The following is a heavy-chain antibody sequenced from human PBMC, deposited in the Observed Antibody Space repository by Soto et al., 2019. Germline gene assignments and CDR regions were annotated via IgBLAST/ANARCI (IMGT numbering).Heavy chain of an antibody. Sequence: EVQLVESGGGLVQPGGSLKLSCAASGFIFSGSAMHWVRQASGKGLEWVGRIRSKANTYATAYAVSLKGRFTISRDDSRNTAYLQMNSLKTEDTAVYYCARGVYDFWSGHPKRLDYWGQGT. D-gene: IGHD3-3*01. J-gene: IGHJ4*02. V-gene: IGHV3-73*02. CDR1: GFIFSGSA. CDR2: IRSKANTYAT. CDR3: ARGVYDFWSGHPKRLDY.